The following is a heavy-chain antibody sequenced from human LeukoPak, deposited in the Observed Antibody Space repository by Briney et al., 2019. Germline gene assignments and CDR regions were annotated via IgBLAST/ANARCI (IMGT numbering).Heavy chain of an antibody. D-gene: IGHD5-18*01. CDR3: ASNSYGFPDAFDI. Sequence: GGPLRLSCAASGFTFSDYYMSWIRQAPGKGLEWVSYISSSGSTIYYADSVKGRFTISRDNAKNSLYLQMNSLRAEDTAVYYCASNSYGFPDAFDIWGQGTMVTVSS. CDR1: GFTFSDYY. J-gene: IGHJ3*02. V-gene: IGHV3-11*01. CDR2: ISSSGSTI.